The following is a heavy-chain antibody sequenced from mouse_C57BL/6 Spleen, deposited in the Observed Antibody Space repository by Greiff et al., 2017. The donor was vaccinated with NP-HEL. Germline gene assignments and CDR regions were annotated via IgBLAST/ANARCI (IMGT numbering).Heavy chain of an antibody. CDR1: GFTFSDAW. Sequence: EVQGVESGGGLVQPGGSMKLSCAASGFTFSDAWMDWVRQSPETGLEWVAEIRNKANTHATYYAESVKGRFTISRDEYKSSVYLHMKSLRAEDTDIYYCTGEWSWFAYWGQGTLVTVSA. CDR2: IRNKANTHAT. D-gene: IGHD1-3*01. J-gene: IGHJ3*01. V-gene: IGHV6-6*01. CDR3: TGEWSWFAY.